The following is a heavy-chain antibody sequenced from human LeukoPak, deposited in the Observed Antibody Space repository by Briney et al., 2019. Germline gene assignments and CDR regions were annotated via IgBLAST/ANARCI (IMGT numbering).Heavy chain of an antibody. CDR2: ISWNSGSI. V-gene: IGHV3-9*03. J-gene: IGHJ3*02. CDR3: AKGHSSGYLDAFDI. D-gene: IGHD3-22*01. Sequence: GGSLRLSRAVSGFTFDDYAMHWGRQAPGKGLEWVSGISWNSGSIGYADSVKGRFTISRDNAKNSLYLQMNSLRAEDMALYYCAKGHSSGYLDAFDIWGQGTMVTVSS. CDR1: GFTFDDYA.